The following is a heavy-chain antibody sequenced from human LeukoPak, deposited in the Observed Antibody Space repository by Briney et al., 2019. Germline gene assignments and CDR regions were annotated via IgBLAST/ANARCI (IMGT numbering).Heavy chain of an antibody. D-gene: IGHD2-21*02. CDR3: AMTDLTYYFDY. J-gene: IGHJ4*02. V-gene: IGHV1-2*02. CDR2: INPNSGDT. CDR1: AYTFTVYF. Sequence: ASVTVSFTASAYTFTVYFMHWVRQAPGQGLEWMGWINPNSGDTNYAQKFQGRVTMTRDTSISTAYMELNRLRADDTAVYYCAMTDLTYYFDYWGQGTLVTVSS.